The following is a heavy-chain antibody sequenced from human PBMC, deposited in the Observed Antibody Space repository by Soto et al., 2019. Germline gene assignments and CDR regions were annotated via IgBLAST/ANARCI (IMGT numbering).Heavy chain of an antibody. CDR2: INSDGSST. Sequence: LRLSCAASGFTFSSYWMHWVRQAPGKGLVWVSRINSDGSSTSYADSVKGRFTISRDNAKNTLYLQMNSLRAEDTAIYYCARVGSSGYSAFDIWGQGTMVTV. CDR1: GFTFSSYW. V-gene: IGHV3-74*01. CDR3: ARVGSSGYSAFDI. D-gene: IGHD3-22*01. J-gene: IGHJ3*02.